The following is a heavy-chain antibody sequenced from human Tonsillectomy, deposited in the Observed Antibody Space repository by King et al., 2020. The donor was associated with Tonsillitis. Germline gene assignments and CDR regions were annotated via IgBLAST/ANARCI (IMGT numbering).Heavy chain of an antibody. V-gene: IGHV3-9*01. CDR1: GFTLDDYA. CDR3: AKGEGSSGLLLMFNDAFDI. J-gene: IGHJ3*02. CDR2: ISWNSGSI. D-gene: IGHD6-19*01. Sequence: VQLVESGGGLVQPGRSLRLSCAASGFTLDDYAMHWVRQAPGKGLEWVSGISWNSGSIGYADSVKGRFTISRDNAKNSLYLQMNSLRTEDTALYYCAKGEGSSGLLLMFNDAFDIWGQGTMVTVSS.